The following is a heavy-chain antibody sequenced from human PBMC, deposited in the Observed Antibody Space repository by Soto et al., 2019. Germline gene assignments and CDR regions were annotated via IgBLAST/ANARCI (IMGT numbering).Heavy chain of an antibody. CDR3: ANDPHSYGYGDYYYGLDV. CDR2: ISGSGGST. D-gene: IGHD5-18*01. CDR1: RFSFSGYV. Sequence: PWGSLRLSCGACRFSFSGYVMSWVRQAPGKRLEWVSAISGSGGSTDYADSVKGRFTISRDNSKSTLYLQMNSLRAEDTAVYSCANDPHSYGYGDYYYGLDVRGQGTTVTVSS. J-gene: IGHJ6*02. V-gene: IGHV3-23*01.